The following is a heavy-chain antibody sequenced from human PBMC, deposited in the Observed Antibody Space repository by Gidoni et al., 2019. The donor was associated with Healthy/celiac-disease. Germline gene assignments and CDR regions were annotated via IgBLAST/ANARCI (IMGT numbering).Heavy chain of an antibody. CDR1: VGSISSYH. D-gene: IGHD3-22*01. CDR3: ARQDYYDSSGYYFWGWVSY. V-gene: IGHV4-59*08. CDR2: IYYSGST. J-gene: IGHJ4*02. Sequence: QVQLQESGPGLVKPSANLSLTFTVSVGSISSYHWGWIRQPPGKGLEWIGYIYYSGSTNYNPSVKSRVTISVDTSKNQFALKLSSVTAADTAVYYCARQDYYDSSGYYFWGWVSYWGQGTLVTVSS.